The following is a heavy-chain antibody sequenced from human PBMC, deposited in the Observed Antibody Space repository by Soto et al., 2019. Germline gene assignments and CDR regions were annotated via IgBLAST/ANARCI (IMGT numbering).Heavy chain of an antibody. Sequence: SETLSLTCAVSSGSISSSNWWSWVRQPPGKGLEWIGEIYHSGSTNYNPSLKSRVTISVDKSKNQFSLKLSSVTAADTAVYYCARRSITMVRGVIRSCWFDPWGQGTLVTVSS. J-gene: IGHJ5*02. D-gene: IGHD3-10*01. V-gene: IGHV4-4*02. CDR1: SGSISSSNW. CDR3: ARRSITMVRGVIRSCWFDP. CDR2: IYHSGST.